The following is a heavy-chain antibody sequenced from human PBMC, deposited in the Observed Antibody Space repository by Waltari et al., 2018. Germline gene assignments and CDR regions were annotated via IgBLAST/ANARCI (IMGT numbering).Heavy chain of an antibody. D-gene: IGHD2-2*01. CDR2: IYPGESDT. Sequence: EVQLVQSGAEVKKPVESLKISCKGYGYSFTSYWIAWVRQMPGKGLEWMGIIYPGESDTRYSPSFQGQVTISADKSISTAYLQWSSLKASDTAMYYCARQIPRYCSSTSCYDRWGQGTLVTVSS. J-gene: IGHJ5*02. V-gene: IGHV5-51*01. CDR3: ARQIPRYCSSTSCYDR. CDR1: GYSFTSYW.